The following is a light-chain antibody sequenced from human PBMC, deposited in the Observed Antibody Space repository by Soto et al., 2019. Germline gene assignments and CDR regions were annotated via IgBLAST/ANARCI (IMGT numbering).Light chain of an antibody. J-gene: IGKJ1*01. CDR1: QGIASY. V-gene: IGKV1-9*01. Sequence: DIQLTQSPSFLSASVGDRVTITCRASQGIASYLAWYQQRPGKAPKLLIYAASTLESGVPSRFSGSGSGTEFTLTISSLQPEDSATYYCLQLNSYPRTFGQGTKVEIK. CDR2: AAS. CDR3: LQLNSYPRT.